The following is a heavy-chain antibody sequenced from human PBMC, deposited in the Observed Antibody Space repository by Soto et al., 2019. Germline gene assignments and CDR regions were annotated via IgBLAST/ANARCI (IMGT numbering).Heavy chain of an antibody. CDR1: GFRFSIHA. CDR2: INDNGGNI. Sequence: GGSLRLSCAASGFRFSIHAMSWVRQSPGKGLEWVSGINDNGGNIYYADSVKGRFTISRDNSKNTMYLQMNSLRGEDTAVYYCAKDAWSYYNSWFEDWGQGTLVTVSS. V-gene: IGHV3-23*01. CDR3: AKDAWSYYNSWFED. J-gene: IGHJ4*02. D-gene: IGHD3-10*01.